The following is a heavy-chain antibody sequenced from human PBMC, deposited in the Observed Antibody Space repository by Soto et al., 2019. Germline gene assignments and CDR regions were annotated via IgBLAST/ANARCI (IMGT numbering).Heavy chain of an antibody. CDR2: IYYSGST. D-gene: IGHD5-18*01. V-gene: IGHV4-31*03. J-gene: IGHJ6*02. Sequence: PSETLSLTCTVSGGSISSGCYYWSWIRQHPGKGLEWIGYIYYSGSTYYNPSLKSRVTISVDTSKNQFSLKLSSVTAADKAVYYCARRDTAVYYYGMDVWGQGTTVTVSS. CDR3: ARRDTAVYYYGMDV. CDR1: GGSISSGCYY.